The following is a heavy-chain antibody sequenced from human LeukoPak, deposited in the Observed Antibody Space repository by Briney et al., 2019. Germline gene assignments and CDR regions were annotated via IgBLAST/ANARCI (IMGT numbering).Heavy chain of an antibody. V-gene: IGHV4-39*07. J-gene: IGHJ4*02. D-gene: IGHD2-2*02. Sequence: SETLSLTCTVSGGSISSSSYYWGWIRQPPGKGLEWIGSIYYSGSTYYNPSLKSRITISVDTSKNQFSLKLSSVTAADTAVYYCARGLVPAAIPLSFDYWGQGTLVTVSS. CDR1: GGSISSSSYY. CDR2: IYYSGST. CDR3: ARGLVPAAIPLSFDY.